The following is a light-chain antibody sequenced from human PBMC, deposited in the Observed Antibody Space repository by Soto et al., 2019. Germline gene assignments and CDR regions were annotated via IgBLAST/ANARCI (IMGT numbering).Light chain of an antibody. CDR2: DVS. CDR3: SSYTVSRTYV. Sequence: TQXVSECESPGQSIGRSSTGTSSDVGAHNFVSWYQQYPGKAPKLIIYDVSNRPSGVSNRFSGSKSGNTASLTISGLQAEDEADYYCSSYTVSRTYVFGTGTKVTVL. CDR1: SSDVGAHNF. V-gene: IGLV2-14*01. J-gene: IGLJ1*01.